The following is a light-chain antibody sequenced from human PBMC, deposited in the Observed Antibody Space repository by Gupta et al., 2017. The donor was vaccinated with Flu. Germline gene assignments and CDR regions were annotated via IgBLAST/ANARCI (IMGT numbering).Light chain of an antibody. V-gene: IGLV2-11*01. Sequence: QSALTQPRSVTGSPVQSVTISCTGTSSDVGGYNYVSWYQQNPGKAPKLMIYDVSKRPSGVPDRFSGSKSGNTASLTISGLQAEDEADYYCCSYAGSYTVVFGGGTKLTVL. CDR2: DVS. CDR1: SSDVGGYNY. J-gene: IGLJ2*01. CDR3: CSYAGSYTVV.